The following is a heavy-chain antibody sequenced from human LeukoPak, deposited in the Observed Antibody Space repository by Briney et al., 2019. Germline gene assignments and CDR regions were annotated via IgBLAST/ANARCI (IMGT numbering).Heavy chain of an antibody. CDR2: IYYSGST. J-gene: IGHJ3*02. V-gene: IGHV4-59*01. CDR1: GGSISSYY. Sequence: SETLSLTCTVSGGSISSYYWSWIRQPPGKGLEWIGYIYYSGSTNYNPSLKSRVTISVDTSKNQFSLKLSSVTAADTAVYYCARDGYQGTYYYDSSRYPDAFDIWGQGTMVTVSS. CDR3: ARDGYQGTYYYDSSRYPDAFDI. D-gene: IGHD3-22*01.